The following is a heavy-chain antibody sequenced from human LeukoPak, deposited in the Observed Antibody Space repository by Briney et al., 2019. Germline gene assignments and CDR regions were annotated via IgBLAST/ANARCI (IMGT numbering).Heavy chain of an antibody. CDR1: GFTFSNYA. J-gene: IGHJ2*01. CDR3: AREYSSGWYWYFDL. Sequence: GGSLRLSCAAPGFTFSNYAIHWVRQAPGKGLEWVAVISFDGSYKDYADSVKGRFTISRDNSKNTLYLQMDTLRAEDTAVYYCAREYSSGWYWYFDLWGRGTLVTVSS. D-gene: IGHD6-19*01. V-gene: IGHV3-30*04. CDR2: ISFDGSYK.